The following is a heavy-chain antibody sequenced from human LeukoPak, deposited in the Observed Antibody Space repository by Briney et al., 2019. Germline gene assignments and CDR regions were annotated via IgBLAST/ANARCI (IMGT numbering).Heavy chain of an antibody. D-gene: IGHD3-22*01. V-gene: IGHV4-4*07. J-gene: IGHJ4*02. CDR1: GGSISSYY. CDR3: ARETYYYDSSGYFQFDY. CDR2: IYTSGST. Sequence: PSETLSLTCTDSGGSISSYYWSWIRQPAGKGLEWIGRIYTSGSTNYNPSLKSRVTMSVDTSKNQFSLKLSSVTAADTAVYYCARETYYYDSSGYFQFDYWGQGTLVTVSS.